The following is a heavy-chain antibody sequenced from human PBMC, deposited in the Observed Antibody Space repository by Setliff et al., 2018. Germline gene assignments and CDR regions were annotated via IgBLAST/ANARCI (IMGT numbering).Heavy chain of an antibody. Sequence: GASVKVSCKASGGTFSSYAISWVRQAPGQGLEWMGGIIPIFGTANYAQKFQGRVTITTDESTSTAYMELSGLRSEDTAVYYCARPLRYGDYYYYYGMDVWGQGTTVTVSS. V-gene: IGHV1-69*05. J-gene: IGHJ6*02. CDR1: GGTFSSYA. D-gene: IGHD3-10*01. CDR2: IIPIFGTA. CDR3: ARPLRYGDYYYYYGMDV.